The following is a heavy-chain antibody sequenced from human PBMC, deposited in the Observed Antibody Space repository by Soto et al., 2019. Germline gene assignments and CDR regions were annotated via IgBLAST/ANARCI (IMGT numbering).Heavy chain of an antibody. CDR2: VSIGGST. Sequence: SGGSLRLSCVASGFTFSSYAMGWVRQGPGKGLEWVAVVSIGGSTHYADSVRGRFTISRDNSKNTLSLQMNSLTAEDTAVYFCAKRRGAGGHFDYWGQGALVTVSS. V-gene: IGHV3-23*01. CDR3: AKRRGAGGHFDY. J-gene: IGHJ4*02. D-gene: IGHD2-15*01. CDR1: GFTFSSYA.